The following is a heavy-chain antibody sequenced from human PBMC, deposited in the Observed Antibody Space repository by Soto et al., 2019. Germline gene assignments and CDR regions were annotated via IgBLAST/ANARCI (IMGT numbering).Heavy chain of an antibody. V-gene: IGHV4-59*01. CDR3: ARGADCSTPNCTGNWFGS. Sequence: SVTLSLTCFVSGVSTSHDYWSLLRQPPGKGLEWIGHIYYKGSTDYNPSLKSRVTISRDTSKSQFSLKVTSVTAADTAVYYRARGADCSTPNCTGNWFGSWGPGSQVSVRS. J-gene: IGHJ5*01. D-gene: IGHD2-15*01. CDR1: GVSTSHDY. CDR2: IYYKGST.